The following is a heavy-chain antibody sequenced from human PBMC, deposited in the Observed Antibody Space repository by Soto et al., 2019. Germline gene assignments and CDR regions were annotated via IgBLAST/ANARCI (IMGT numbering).Heavy chain of an antibody. CDR2: VRPGGGKT. D-gene: IGHD3-3*01. V-gene: IGHV1-46*01. J-gene: IGHJ5*02. Sequence: ASVKVSCKASGYTFTNYYIHWLRQAPGQGLEWLGIVRPGGGKTESAQRFQGRVIMTSDTSTSTVYMELTSLTSDDTAVYYCARDSAPNYDFWSGYHAAHNWFDPWGQGTLVTVSS. CDR1: GYTFTNYY. CDR3: ARDSAPNYDFWSGYHAAHNWFDP.